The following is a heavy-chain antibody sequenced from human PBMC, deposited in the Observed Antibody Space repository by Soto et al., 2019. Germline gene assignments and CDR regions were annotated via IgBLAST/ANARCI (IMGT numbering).Heavy chain of an antibody. J-gene: IGHJ6*02. Sequence: ASVKVSCKASGDTFSTYTITWMRQAPGQGLEWMGWMNPNSGNTGYAQKFQGSVTMTRNTSISTAYMELSSLRSEDTAVYYCARERTTISMDVWGQGTTVTVSS. CDR1: GDTFSTYT. D-gene: IGHD3-9*01. CDR3: ARERTTISMDV. CDR2: MNPNSGNT. V-gene: IGHV1-8*01.